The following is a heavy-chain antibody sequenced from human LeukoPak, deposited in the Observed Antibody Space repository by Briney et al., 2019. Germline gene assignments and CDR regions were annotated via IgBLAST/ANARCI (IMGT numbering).Heavy chain of an antibody. J-gene: IGHJ3*02. CDR1: GFTFSSYA. CDR3: ARDGASIYDSNGYPRDAFDI. CDR2: ISYDGSNK. Sequence: GGSLRLSCAASGFTFSSYAMHWVRQAPGKGLEWVAVISYDGSNKYYAGSVKGRFTISRDNSKNTLYLQMNSLRAEDTAVYYCARDGASIYDSNGYPRDAFDIWGQGTMVTVSS. V-gene: IGHV3-30-3*01. D-gene: IGHD3-22*01.